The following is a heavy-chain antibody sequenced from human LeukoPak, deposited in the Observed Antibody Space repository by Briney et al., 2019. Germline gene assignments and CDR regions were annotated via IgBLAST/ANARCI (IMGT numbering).Heavy chain of an antibody. CDR3: ARAHYDILTGYPYYFDY. Sequence: SETLSLTCTVSGGSISSYYWSWIRQPPGKGLEWIGYIYYSGSTNYNPSLKSRVTISVDTSKNQFSLKLSSVTAADTAVYYCARAHYDILTGYPYYFDYWGRGTLVTVSS. CDR1: GGSISSYY. D-gene: IGHD3-9*01. V-gene: IGHV4-59*01. J-gene: IGHJ4*02. CDR2: IYYSGST.